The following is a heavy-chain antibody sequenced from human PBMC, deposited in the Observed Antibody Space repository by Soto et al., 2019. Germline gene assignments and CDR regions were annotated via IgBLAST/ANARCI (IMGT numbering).Heavy chain of an antibody. CDR2: IYPGDSET. D-gene: IGHD3-22*01. CDR3: ARSGAYDYENTSYYLYALDA. V-gene: IGHV5-51*04. Sequence: GGSLKISCEVSVYSFGSYWIAWLLQMPGKGLEWMGIIYPGDSETSYNPSVEGQVIISVDRPGNTAYLQWSSLKAADTATYYCARSGAYDYENTSYYLYALDAGGQGTQVPVXS. J-gene: IGHJ6*01. CDR1: VYSFGSYW.